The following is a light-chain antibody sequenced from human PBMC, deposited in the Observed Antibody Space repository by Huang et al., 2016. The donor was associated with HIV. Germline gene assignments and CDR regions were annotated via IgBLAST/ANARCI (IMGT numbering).Light chain of an antibody. CDR1: QSVSSE. CDR3: QQYNNWPPT. Sequence: EIVLTQSPATLSVSPGERATLSCRASQSVSSELAWYQQKPGQPPRLLIFGASTRATGVPARFSGSGSGTEFTLTISSLQSEGFAVYYCQQYNNWPPTFGQGTKVEIK. J-gene: IGKJ1*01. V-gene: IGKV3-15*01. CDR2: GAS.